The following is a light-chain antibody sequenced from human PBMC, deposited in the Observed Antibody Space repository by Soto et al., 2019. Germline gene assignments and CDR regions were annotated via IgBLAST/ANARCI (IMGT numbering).Light chain of an antibody. CDR1: SGHSSYA. CDR2: LNSDGSH. Sequence: QSVLTQSPSASASLGASVKLTCTLSSGHSSYAIAWHQQQPEKGPRYLMNLNSDGSHSKGDGIPDRFSGASSGAERYLTIASLQSEDGADYYCQTWGTGILVFGGGTKLTVL. J-gene: IGLJ2*01. V-gene: IGLV4-69*01. CDR3: QTWGTGILV.